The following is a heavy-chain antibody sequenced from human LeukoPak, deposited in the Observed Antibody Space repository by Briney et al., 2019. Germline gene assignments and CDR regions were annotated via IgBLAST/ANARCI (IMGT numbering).Heavy chain of an antibody. V-gene: IGHV3-66*01. CDR3: ARAQGRGFDY. J-gene: IGHJ4*02. CDR1: GFNVSSSF. CDR2: IYSGGTT. Sequence: GGSLRLSCAASGFNVSSSFLSWVRQAPGKGLEYVSVIYSGGTTYYADSVKGRFTISRDNSKNTVHLQMNSLRPEDTAVYYCARAQGRGFDYWGQGTLVTVSA.